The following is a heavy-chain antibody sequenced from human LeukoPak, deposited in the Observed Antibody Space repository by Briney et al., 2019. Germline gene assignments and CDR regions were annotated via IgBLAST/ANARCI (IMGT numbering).Heavy chain of an antibody. CDR1: GGSISSGNW. CDR2: SHYSGST. D-gene: IGHD1-26*01. V-gene: IGHV4-4*02. J-gene: IGHJ4*02. CDR3: ARHVSGSSADY. Sequence: SETLSLTCAVSGGSISSGNWWSWVRQPPGKGLEWIGYSHYSGSTNYNPSLKSRVTMSVDTSRNQFSLKLSSVTAADTAVYYCARHVSGSSADYWGQGTLVTVSS.